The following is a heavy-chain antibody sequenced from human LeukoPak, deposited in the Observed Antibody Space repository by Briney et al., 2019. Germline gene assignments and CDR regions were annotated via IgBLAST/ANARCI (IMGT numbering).Heavy chain of an antibody. D-gene: IGHD3-10*01. CDR3: ASHYGPGPV. J-gene: IGHJ4*02. Sequence: ASVKVSCKASGYTFTNHHIYWVRQAPGRGLEWMGWIHPNGGDTIYAQKFQGRATMTTDTSITTAYVELTSLRSDDTAVYYYASHYGPGPVWGQGTLVTVS. V-gene: IGHV1-2*02. CDR1: GYTFTNHH. CDR2: IHPNGGDT.